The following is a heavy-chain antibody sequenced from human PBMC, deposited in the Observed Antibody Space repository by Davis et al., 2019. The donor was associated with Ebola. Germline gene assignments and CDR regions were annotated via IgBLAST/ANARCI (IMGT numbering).Heavy chain of an antibody. D-gene: IGHD3-16*01. J-gene: IGHJ4*02. CDR3: ARADFDEGLDY. CDR1: GFIFRNFA. Sequence: PGGSLRLSCAASGFIFRNFAMHWVRQAPGKGLEWVAVVSHSERERFYADSVKGRFTISRDNSENTLYLQMNSLTADDTSVYYCARADFDEGLDYWGQGTPVTVSS. V-gene: IGHV3-30*04. CDR2: VSHSERER.